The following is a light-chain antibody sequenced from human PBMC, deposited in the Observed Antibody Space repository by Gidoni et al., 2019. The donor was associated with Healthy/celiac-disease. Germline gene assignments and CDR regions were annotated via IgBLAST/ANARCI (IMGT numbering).Light chain of an antibody. CDR3: QQRSNWLTIT. CDR2: DAS. CDR1: QSVSRY. J-gene: IGKJ5*01. V-gene: IGKV3-11*01. Sequence: EIVFTQSPATLSLAPGERATLSCRASQSVSRYLAWYQQKPGQATRLLIYDASNRATGIPARFSGRGSGTEFTLTISSLEPEDFAVYYCQQRSNWLTITFGQGTRLEIK.